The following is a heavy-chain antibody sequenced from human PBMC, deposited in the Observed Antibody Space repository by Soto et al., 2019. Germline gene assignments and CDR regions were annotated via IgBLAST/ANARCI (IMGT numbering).Heavy chain of an antibody. Sequence: SETLSLTCSVSGGSVNSSSYFWGWVRQPPGKGLEWIGSIYYSGSTYYNPSLRSRVTISVDTSKNQFSLKLSSVTAADTAVCYCARHYSSGSRNWFDPWGQGTLVTVSS. CDR3: ARHYSSGSRNWFDP. CDR2: IYYSGST. V-gene: IGHV4-39*01. D-gene: IGHD6-19*01. J-gene: IGHJ5*02. CDR1: GGSVNSSSYF.